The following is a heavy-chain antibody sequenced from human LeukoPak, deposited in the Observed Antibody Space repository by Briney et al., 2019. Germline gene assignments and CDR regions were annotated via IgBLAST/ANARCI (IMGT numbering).Heavy chain of an antibody. CDR1: GGSISSSSYY. Sequence: PSETLSLTCTVSGGSISSSSYYWGWIRQPPGKGREWIGSIYYSGSTYYNPSLKSRVTISVDTSKNQFSLKLSSVTAADTAVYYCASLYCSNGVCYHFDNWRQATLVTVSS. J-gene: IGHJ4*02. CDR3: ASLYCSNGVCYHFDN. CDR2: IYYSGST. D-gene: IGHD2-8*01. V-gene: IGHV4-39*01.